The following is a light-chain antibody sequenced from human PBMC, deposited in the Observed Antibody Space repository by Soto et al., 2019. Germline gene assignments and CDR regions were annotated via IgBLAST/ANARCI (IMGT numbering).Light chain of an antibody. Sequence: IVLTQSPGTLSLSPGDTATLSCRASQTVSNYHLAWYQQKPGHAPRLLIYGLSSRDTGIPDRFTGSGSGTDFTLTITRLEPEDFAVYYCQQYGGSPPRFSFGPGTKVDIK. J-gene: IGKJ3*01. V-gene: IGKV3-20*01. CDR3: QQYGGSPPRFS. CDR1: QTVSNYH. CDR2: GLS.